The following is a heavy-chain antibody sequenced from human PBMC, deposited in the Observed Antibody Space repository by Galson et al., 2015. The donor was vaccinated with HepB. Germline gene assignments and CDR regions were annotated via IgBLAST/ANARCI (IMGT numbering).Heavy chain of an antibody. CDR2: IKSKSDGGTT. J-gene: IGHJ4*02. Sequence: SLRLSCAASGFIFSNAWMSWVRQAPGKGLEWVGRIKSKSDGGTTDYAAPMKGRFTISRDDSNNTLYLQMHSLKTEDTAIYYCTTRYDFWSGFYVWGQGALVTVSS. D-gene: IGHD3-3*01. CDR3: TTRYDFWSGFYV. V-gene: IGHV3-15*05. CDR1: GFIFSNAW.